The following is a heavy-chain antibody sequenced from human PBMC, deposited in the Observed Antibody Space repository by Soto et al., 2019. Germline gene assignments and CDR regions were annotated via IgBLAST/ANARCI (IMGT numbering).Heavy chain of an antibody. Sequence: EVQLLESGGGLVQPGGSLRLYCAASGFSFSDTVMTWVRQAPGKGLEWVSAINTRGTTTIYTDSVRGRFTVSRDNSKNMVYLQMNSPRAEDTAVYYCAKPESSDYWGQGTLVTVSS. V-gene: IGHV3-23*05. CDR2: INTRGTTT. J-gene: IGHJ4*02. CDR1: GFSFSDTV. D-gene: IGHD3-10*01. CDR3: AKPESSDY.